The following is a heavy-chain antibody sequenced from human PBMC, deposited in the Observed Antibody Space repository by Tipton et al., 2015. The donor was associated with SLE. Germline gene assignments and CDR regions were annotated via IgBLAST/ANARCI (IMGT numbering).Heavy chain of an antibody. V-gene: IGHV4-38-2*02. D-gene: IGHD6-13*01. CDR3: ASSTWYYFDY. CDR1: GYSIGSGYY. CDR2: MYHSGDT. Sequence: TLSLTCTVSGYSIGSGYYWGWIRQPPGKGLEWIGSMYHSGDTFYNPSLKSRLTISMDKSKNQYSLKLSSVTAADTAVYYCASSTWYYFDYWGQGTLVTVSS. J-gene: IGHJ4*02.